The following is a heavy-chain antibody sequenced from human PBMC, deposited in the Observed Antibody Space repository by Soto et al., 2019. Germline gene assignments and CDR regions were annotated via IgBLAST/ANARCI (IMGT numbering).Heavy chain of an antibody. D-gene: IGHD3-10*01. Sequence: SETLSLTCTVSGGSISSYYWSWIRQPPGKGLEWIGYIYYGGSTNYNPSLKSRVTISVDTSKNQFSLKLNSMTAADTAVYYCARHNYGSGSTYFDYWGQGTLVTVSS. V-gene: IGHV4-59*08. CDR3: ARHNYGSGSTYFDY. J-gene: IGHJ4*02. CDR1: GGSISSYY. CDR2: IYYGGST.